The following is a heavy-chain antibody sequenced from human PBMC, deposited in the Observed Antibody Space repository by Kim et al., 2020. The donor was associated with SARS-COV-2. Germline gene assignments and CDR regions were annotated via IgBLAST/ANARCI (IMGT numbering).Heavy chain of an antibody. J-gene: IGHJ5*02. CDR2: IYYSGST. CDR3: ARIPFDSSGYYPPERFDX. D-gene: IGHD3-22*01. CDR1: GGSISSSSYY. V-gene: IGHV4-39*01. Sequence: SETLSLTCTVSGGSISSSSYYWGWIRQPPGKGLEWIGSIYYSGSTYYNPSLKSRVTISVDTSKNQFSLKLSSVTAADTAVYYCARIPFDSSGYYPPERFDXAAQGTPVTASS.